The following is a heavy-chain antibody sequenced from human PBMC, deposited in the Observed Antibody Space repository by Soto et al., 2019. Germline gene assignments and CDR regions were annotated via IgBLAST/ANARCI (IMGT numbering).Heavy chain of an antibody. Sequence: GESLKISCQGSGYTFSTYWIAWVRQMPGKGLEWMGIIYPGDSDTKYSPAFQGQVTISADKSINTAYLQWTSLEASDTAMYYCARKFGHDITDSWGQGTLVTVSS. D-gene: IGHD3-10*01. CDR1: GYTFSTYW. CDR3: ARKFGHDITDS. CDR2: IYPGDSDT. V-gene: IGHV5-51*01. J-gene: IGHJ4*02.